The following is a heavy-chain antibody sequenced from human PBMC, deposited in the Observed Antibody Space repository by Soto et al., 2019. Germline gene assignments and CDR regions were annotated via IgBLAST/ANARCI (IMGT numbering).Heavy chain of an antibody. D-gene: IGHD2-2*01. V-gene: IGHV3-48*03. CDR1: GFTFSSYE. CDR2: ISSAGDSS. CDR3: ARVYCSTTTCHVQAFDS. J-gene: IGHJ4*02. Sequence: EVQLVESGGGLAQPGGSVRLSCAASGFTFSSYEMNWVRQAPGKTLEWVSYISSAGDSSYYADSVKSRFTISRDNAKHSLYLQMNSVRVEDTAVYYCARVYCSTTTCHVQAFDSCGQGTLVTVSS.